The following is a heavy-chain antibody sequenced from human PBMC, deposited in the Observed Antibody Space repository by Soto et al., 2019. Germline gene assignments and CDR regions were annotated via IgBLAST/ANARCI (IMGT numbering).Heavy chain of an antibody. CDR3: AKDRSGLYYYGSGREV. CDR2: ISYDGSNK. J-gene: IGHJ6*04. CDR1: GFTFSSYG. D-gene: IGHD3-10*01. V-gene: IGHV3-30*18. Sequence: QVQLVESGGGVVQPGRSLRLSCAASGFTFSSYGMHWVRQAPGKGLEWVAVISYDGSNKYYADYVKGRFTISRDNSKNTLYLQMNILRAEDTAVYYCAKDRSGLYYYGSGREVWGKGTTVTVSS.